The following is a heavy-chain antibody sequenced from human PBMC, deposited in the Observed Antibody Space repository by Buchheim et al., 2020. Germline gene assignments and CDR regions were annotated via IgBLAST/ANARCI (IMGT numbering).Heavy chain of an antibody. CDR2: VSYSGTS. CDR3: AKSPPGGYYNWFDP. D-gene: IGHD3-10*01. Sequence: QLHLQESGPGLVRPSETLSLTCSVSGVSIIETNYYWGWIRQAPGKGLEWIGTVSYSGTSYYNPSLQSRVTISVDTSMNPFSLSLRSVTATDSAVYYCAKSPPGGYYNWFDPWGQGT. CDR1: GVSIIETNYY. J-gene: IGHJ5*02. V-gene: IGHV4-39*01.